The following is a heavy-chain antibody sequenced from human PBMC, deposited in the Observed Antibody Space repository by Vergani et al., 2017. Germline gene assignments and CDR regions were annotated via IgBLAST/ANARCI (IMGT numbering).Heavy chain of an antibody. Sequence: QVQLQESGPGLVKPSQTLSLPCPVSGASINNDFYYWHCLRQPAGKGLEWIGRIYVSGITDYNSSLQSRVSMSVDTSKNQFSLTLTSVTAADTAVYYCARDNKQLRPRACDLWGQGTMVTVSS. CDR2: IYVSGIT. J-gene: IGHJ3*01. CDR1: GASINNDFYY. CDR3: ARDNKQLRPRACDL. V-gene: IGHV4-61*02. D-gene: IGHD4-23*01.